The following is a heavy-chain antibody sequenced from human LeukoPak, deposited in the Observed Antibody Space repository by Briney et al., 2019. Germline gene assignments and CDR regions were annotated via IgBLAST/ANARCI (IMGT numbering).Heavy chain of an antibody. CDR3: TRFRGFYYGLDL. CDR2: IRNKANSYTT. Sequence: PGGSLRLSCAASGFTFSDHYMDWVRQAPGKGLEWVGRIRNKANSYTTEYAASVKGRFTISRDDSKNSLFLQMNSLKTDDTAVYYCTRFRGFYYGLDLWGPGTTVIVSS. J-gene: IGHJ6*02. D-gene: IGHD3-10*01. V-gene: IGHV3-72*01. CDR1: GFTFSDHY.